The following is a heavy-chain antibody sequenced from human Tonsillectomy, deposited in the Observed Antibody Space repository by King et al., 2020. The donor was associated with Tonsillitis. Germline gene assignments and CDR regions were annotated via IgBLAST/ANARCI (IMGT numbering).Heavy chain of an antibody. D-gene: IGHD6-19*01. CDR1: GGSISSYY. J-gene: IGHJ6*02. V-gene: IGHV4-59*01. CDR2: IYYSGST. Sequence: VQLQESGPGLVKPSETLSLNCTVSGGSISSYYWSWIRQPPGKGLEWIGYIYYSGSTNYNPSLKSRVTISVDTSKNQFSLKLSSVTAADTAVYYCARAIVAVAEDGMDVWGQGTTVTVSS. CDR3: ARAIVAVAEDGMDV.